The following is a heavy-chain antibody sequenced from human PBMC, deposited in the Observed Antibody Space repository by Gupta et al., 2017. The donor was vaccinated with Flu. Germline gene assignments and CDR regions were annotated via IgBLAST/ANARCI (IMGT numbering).Heavy chain of an antibody. CDR1: GGSFSGYY. J-gene: IGHJ6*02. CDR2: INHSGST. D-gene: IGHD6-13*01. CDR3: ARGRSLGYSSSWHNYYYGMDV. Sequence: QVQLQQWGAGLLKPSETLSLTCAVYGGSFSGYYWSWIRQPPGKGLEWIGEINHSGSTNYNPSLKSRVTISVDTSKNQFSLKLSSVTAADTAVYYCARGRSLGYSSSWHNYYYGMDVWGQGTTVTVSS. V-gene: IGHV4-34*01.